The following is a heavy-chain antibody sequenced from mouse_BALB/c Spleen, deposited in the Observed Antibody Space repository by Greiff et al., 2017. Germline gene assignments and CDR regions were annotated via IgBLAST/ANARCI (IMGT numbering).Heavy chain of an antibody. CDR3: TRDGYYDWYFDV. Sequence: EVKVEESGGGLVQPGGSMKLSCVASGFTFSNYWMNWVRQSPEKGLEWVAEIRLKSNNYATHYAESVKGRFTISRDDSKSSVYLQMNNLRAEDTGIYYCTRDGYYDWYFDVWGAGTTVTVSS. V-gene: IGHV6-6*02. J-gene: IGHJ1*01. CDR1: GFTFSNYW. CDR2: IRLKSNNYAT. D-gene: IGHD2-3*01.